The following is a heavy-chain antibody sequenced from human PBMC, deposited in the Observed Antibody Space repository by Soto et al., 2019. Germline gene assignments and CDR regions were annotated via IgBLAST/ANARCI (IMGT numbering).Heavy chain of an antibody. Sequence: SGPPLVNPTQTLTLPCTFSGFSLSTRGVGVGWIRQPPGKALEWLALIYWDDDKRYSPSLKSRLTITKDTSKNQVVLTMTNMDPVDTATYYCEHRAGYRSLNWFDPWGQGTLVTVSS. CDR3: EHRAGYRSLNWFDP. CDR2: IYWDDDK. V-gene: IGHV2-5*02. J-gene: IGHJ5*02. D-gene: IGHD2-15*01. CDR1: GFSLSTRGVG.